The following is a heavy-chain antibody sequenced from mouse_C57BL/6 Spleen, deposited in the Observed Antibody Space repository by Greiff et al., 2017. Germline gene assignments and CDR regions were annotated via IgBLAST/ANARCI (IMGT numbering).Heavy chain of an antibody. V-gene: IGHV14-2*01. CDR3: ARYYGRSYVDYGDY. Sequence: VQLQQSGAELVKPGASVKLSCTASGFNIKDYYMHWVKQRTEQGLEWIGRIDPEDGETKYAPKFQSKATITADTSSNTAYLQLSSLTSEETAVYYCARYYGRSYVDYGDYWGKGTTLTVSS. CDR2: IDPEDGET. D-gene: IGHD1-1*01. J-gene: IGHJ2*01. CDR1: GFNIKDYY.